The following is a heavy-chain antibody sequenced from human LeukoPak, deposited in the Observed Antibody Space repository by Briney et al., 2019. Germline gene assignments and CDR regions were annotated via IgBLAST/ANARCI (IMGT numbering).Heavy chain of an antibody. Sequence: PGGSLRLSCAASGFTFSSYAMSWVRQAPGKGLEWVSAISGSGGSTYYADSEKGRFTISRDNSKNTLYLQMNSLRAEDTAVYYCAKLPIVVVTATPTVFDYWGQGTLVTVSS. CDR3: AKLPIVVVTATPTVFDY. J-gene: IGHJ4*02. CDR2: ISGSGGST. V-gene: IGHV3-23*01. CDR1: GFTFSSYA. D-gene: IGHD2-21*02.